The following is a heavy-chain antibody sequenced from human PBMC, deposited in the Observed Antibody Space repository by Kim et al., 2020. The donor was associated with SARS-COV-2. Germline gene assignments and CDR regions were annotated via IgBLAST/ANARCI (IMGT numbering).Heavy chain of an antibody. Sequence: SGPTLVNPTQTLTLTCTFSGFSLSTSGMCVSWIRQPPGKALEWLALIDWDDDKYYSTSLKTRLTISKDTSKNQVVLTMTNMDPVDTATYYCARIRDGDSTGPDAFDIWGQGTMVTVSS. CDR2: IDWDDDK. D-gene: IGHD4-17*01. V-gene: IGHV2-70*01. J-gene: IGHJ3*02. CDR3: ARIRDGDSTGPDAFDI. CDR1: GFSLSTSGMC.